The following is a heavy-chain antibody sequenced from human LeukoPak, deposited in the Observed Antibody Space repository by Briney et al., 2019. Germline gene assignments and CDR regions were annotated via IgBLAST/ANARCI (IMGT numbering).Heavy chain of an antibody. J-gene: IGHJ4*02. V-gene: IGHV3-23*01. CDR1: GFTFGDYA. Sequence: PGGSLRLSCTGSGFTFGDYAISWVRQAPGKGLEWVSAISGSGGSTYYADSVKGRFTISRDNSKNTLYLQMNSLRAEDTAVYYCAKSPVVLRFLEWLFYFDYWGQGTLVTVSS. CDR2: ISGSGGST. CDR3: AKSPVVLRFLEWLFYFDY. D-gene: IGHD3-3*01.